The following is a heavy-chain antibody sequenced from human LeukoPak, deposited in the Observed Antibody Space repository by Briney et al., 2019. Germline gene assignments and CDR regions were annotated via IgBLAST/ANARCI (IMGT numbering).Heavy chain of an antibody. J-gene: IGHJ4*02. CDR3: ARVYFTVYYFDY. CDR2: INHSGST. D-gene: IGHD4-17*01. CDR1: GGSFSGYY. Sequence: SETLSLTCAVYGGSFSGYYWSWIRQPPGKGLEWIGEINHSGSTNYNPSLKSRVTISVDTSKNQFSLKLSSVTAADTAVYYCARVYFTVYYFDYWGPGSPGHRLL. V-gene: IGHV4-34*01.